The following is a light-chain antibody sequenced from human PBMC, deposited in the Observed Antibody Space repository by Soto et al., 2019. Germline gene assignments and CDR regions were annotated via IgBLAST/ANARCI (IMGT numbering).Light chain of an antibody. J-gene: IGLJ1*01. CDR2: INK. V-gene: IGLV1-40*01. CDR3: QAYDISLSGSYV. Sequence: QSVLTQPPSVSGPPGQTVTISCTWRSSKIGAGSDVHWYQQLPGAAPKLLIYINKNRPSGVPDRFSGSKSGSSASPAITGLQAEDEADYYCQAYDISLSGSYVFGTGTKVTVL. CDR1: SSKIGAGSD.